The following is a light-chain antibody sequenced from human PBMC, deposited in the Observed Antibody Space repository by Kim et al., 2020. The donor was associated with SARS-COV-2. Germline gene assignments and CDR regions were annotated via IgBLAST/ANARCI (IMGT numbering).Light chain of an antibody. CDR2: GAS. CDR1: QSVSSN. Sequence: EIVMTQSPATLSVSPGERATLSCRASQSVSSNLAWYQQKPGQPPSLLISGASTRATGIPARFSGSGSGTEFTLTLSSLQSEDFAVYYCQQYDNWPLSFGGGTKVDIK. J-gene: IGKJ4*01. V-gene: IGKV3-15*01. CDR3: QQYDNWPLS.